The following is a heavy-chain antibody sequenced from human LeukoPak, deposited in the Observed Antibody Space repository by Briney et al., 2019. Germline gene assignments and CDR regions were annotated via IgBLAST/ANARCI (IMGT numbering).Heavy chain of an antibody. CDR3: ARHRPYQLLLDY. Sequence: PSETLSLTCTVSGGSISSSSYYWGWIRRPPGKGLEWIGSIYYSGSTYYNPSLKSRVTISVDTSKNQFSLKLSSVTAADTAVYYCARHRPYQLLLDYWGQGTLVTVSS. CDR1: GGSISSSSYY. D-gene: IGHD2-2*01. CDR2: IYYSGST. J-gene: IGHJ4*02. V-gene: IGHV4-39*01.